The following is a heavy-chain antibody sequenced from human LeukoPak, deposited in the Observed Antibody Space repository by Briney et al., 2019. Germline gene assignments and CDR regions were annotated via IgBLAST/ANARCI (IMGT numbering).Heavy chain of an antibody. D-gene: IGHD2-2*01. J-gene: IGHJ6*02. Sequence: ASVKVSCKASGYTFTSYDINWVRQATGQGLEWMGWMNPNSGNTGYAQKFQGRVTMTRNTSISTAYMELSSLRSEDTAVYYRARVKGIVVVPAAAFHYYYGMDVWGQGTTVTVSS. CDR2: MNPNSGNT. V-gene: IGHV1-8*01. CDR3: ARVKGIVVVPAAAFHYYYGMDV. CDR1: GYTFTSYD.